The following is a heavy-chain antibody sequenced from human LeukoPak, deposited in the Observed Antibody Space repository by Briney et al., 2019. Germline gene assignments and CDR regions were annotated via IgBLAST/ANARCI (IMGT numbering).Heavy chain of an antibody. Sequence: SETLSLTCTVSGGAISSYYWSWIRQPPGKGLEWIGYIYTSGSTNYNPSLKSRVTISVDTSKNQFSLKLSSVTAADTAVYYCARQKQLGGFDYWGQGTLVTVSS. CDR3: ARQKQLGGFDY. CDR1: GGAISSYY. CDR2: IYTSGST. J-gene: IGHJ4*02. D-gene: IGHD6-6*01. V-gene: IGHV4-4*09.